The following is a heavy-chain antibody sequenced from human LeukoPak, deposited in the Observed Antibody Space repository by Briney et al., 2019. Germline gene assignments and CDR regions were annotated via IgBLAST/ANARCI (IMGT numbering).Heavy chain of an antibody. J-gene: IGHJ4*02. CDR1: GGTISNYY. D-gene: IGHD2-21*02. V-gene: IGHV4-59*01. Sequence: SETLSLTCTASGGTISNYYWSWIRQPPGKGLEWIGNIYYSGSTNYNPSLKSRVTILVDTSKNQFSLKLNSLTTADTAVYYCARGRTYPDYSFDYWGQGTLVTVSS. CDR3: ARGRTYPDYSFDY. CDR2: IYYSGST.